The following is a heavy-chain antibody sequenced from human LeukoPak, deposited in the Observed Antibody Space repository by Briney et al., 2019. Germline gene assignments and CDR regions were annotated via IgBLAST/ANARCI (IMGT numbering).Heavy chain of an antibody. CDR2: ISYDGNNK. V-gene: IGHV3-30*04. D-gene: IGHD3-10*01. Sequence: GRSLRLSCVVSGFTLSSYAMHWVRQAPGKGLEWAAVISYDGNNKYYADSVKGRFTISRDNSKNTLYLQMNSLRVEDTAVYYCARDQYSTMVRGVIPHDAFDIWGQGTMVTVSS. J-gene: IGHJ3*02. CDR3: ARDQYSTMVRGVIPHDAFDI. CDR1: GFTLSSYA.